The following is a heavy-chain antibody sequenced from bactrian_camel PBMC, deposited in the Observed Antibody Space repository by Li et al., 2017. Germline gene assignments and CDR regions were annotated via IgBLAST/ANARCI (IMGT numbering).Heavy chain of an antibody. CDR1: GFSIDDSI. CDR2: FDNSGSP. D-gene: IGHD3*01. V-gene: IGHV3S55*01. CDR3: ARSSGRYCLLKLRDFII. Sequence: HVQLVESGGGSVQVGGSLKLSCTAPGFSIDDSIVAWYRLAPGSRCEMVASFDNSGSPYYSDSVKGRFTISQDHAENTVYLQMNSLKPEDSAMYYCARSSGRYCLLKLRDFIIWGQGTQVTVS. J-gene: IGHJ4*01.